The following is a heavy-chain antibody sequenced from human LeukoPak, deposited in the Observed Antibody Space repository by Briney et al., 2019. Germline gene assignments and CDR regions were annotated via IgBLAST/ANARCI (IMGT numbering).Heavy chain of an antibody. Sequence: GGSLRLSCAASGFTFSSYAMSWVRQAPGKGLEWVSAISGSGGSTYYADSVKGRFTISRDNSKNTLYLQMNSLRAEDTAVCYCAKDTGIAVAGTFYYWGQGTLVTVSS. J-gene: IGHJ4*02. CDR3: AKDTGIAVAGTFYY. CDR1: GFTFSSYA. D-gene: IGHD6-19*01. CDR2: ISGSGGST. V-gene: IGHV3-23*01.